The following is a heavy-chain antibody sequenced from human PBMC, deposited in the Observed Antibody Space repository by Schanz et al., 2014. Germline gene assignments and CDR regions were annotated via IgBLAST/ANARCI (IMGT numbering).Heavy chain of an antibody. D-gene: IGHD3-16*01. CDR1: CLALRGFP. V-gene: IGHV4-59*13. CDR3: ARVGRNSYGFTSRFDA. J-gene: IGHJ5*02. CDR2: LASSGRT. Sequence: VPLPASGPGPVRPSAPLSLPCPVSCLALRGFPWSWLRPSPVQGLEWIGSLASSGRTPSPPSLQSRVTISLDSSQSQFSLRLTSVSSADTAMYYCARVGRNSYGFTSRFDAWGQGTLVAVSS.